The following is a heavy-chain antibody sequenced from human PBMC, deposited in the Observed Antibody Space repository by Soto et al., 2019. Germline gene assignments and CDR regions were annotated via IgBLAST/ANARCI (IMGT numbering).Heavy chain of an antibody. CDR2: IYPGDSDT. J-gene: IGHJ6*02. Sequence: PGESLKISCKGSGYSFTSYWIGWVRQMPVKGLGWMGIIYPGDSDTRYSPSFQGQVTISADKSISTAYLQWSSLKASDTAMYYCARHGDIVVVPAAPANYYYYYGMDVWGQGTTVTVSS. D-gene: IGHD2-2*01. CDR3: ARHGDIVVVPAAPANYYYYYGMDV. V-gene: IGHV5-51*01. CDR1: GYSFTSYW.